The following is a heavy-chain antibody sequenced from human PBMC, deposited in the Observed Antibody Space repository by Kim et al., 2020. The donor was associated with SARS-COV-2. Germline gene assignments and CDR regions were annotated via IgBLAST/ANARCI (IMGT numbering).Heavy chain of an antibody. CDR3: ARVGKVGAPHY. D-gene: IGHD1-26*01. J-gene: IGHJ4*02. V-gene: IGHV4-34*01. Sequence: NYNPSLKSRVTISVDTSKNQFSLKLSSVTAADTAVYYCARVGKVGAPHYWGQGTLVTVSS.